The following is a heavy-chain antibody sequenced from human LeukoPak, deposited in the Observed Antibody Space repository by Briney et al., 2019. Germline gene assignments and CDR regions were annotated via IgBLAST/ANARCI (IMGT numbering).Heavy chain of an antibody. J-gene: IGHJ6*03. CDR2: MNPNTGNT. Sequence: GASVKVSCKASGYTFTTYNINWVQQATGQGLEWMGWMNPNTGNTGYAQKFQGRVTMTRDTSISAAYMDLSSLRSEDTAVYYCARGFWGVDYHYLDVWGKGTTVIVSS. V-gene: IGHV1-8*01. CDR3: ARGFWGVDYHYLDV. CDR1: GYTFTTYN. D-gene: IGHD3-16*01.